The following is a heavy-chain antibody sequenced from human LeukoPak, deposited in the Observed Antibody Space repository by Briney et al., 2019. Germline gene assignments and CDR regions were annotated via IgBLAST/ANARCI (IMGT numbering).Heavy chain of an antibody. CDR3: ARDFGGFIAVAAWSAYTFDY. Sequence: PGRSLRLSCAASGFTFSSYAMHWVRQAPGKGLEWVAVISYDGSNKYYADSVKGRLTISRDNSKNTLYLQMNSLRAEDTAVYYCARDFGGFIAVAAWSAYTFDYWGQGTLVTVSS. CDR1: GFTFSSYA. V-gene: IGHV3-30-3*01. D-gene: IGHD6-19*01. CDR2: ISYDGSNK. J-gene: IGHJ4*02.